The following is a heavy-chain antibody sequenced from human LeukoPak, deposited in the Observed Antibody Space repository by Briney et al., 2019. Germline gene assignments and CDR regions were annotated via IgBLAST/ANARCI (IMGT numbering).Heavy chain of an antibody. CDR1: GFTFSSYA. D-gene: IGHD5-12*01. CDR2: ISYDGSNK. J-gene: IGHJ4*02. Sequence: EPGRSLRLFCAASGFTFSSYAMHWVRQASGKGLEWVAVISYDGSNKYYADSVKGRFTISRDNSKNTLYLQMNSLRAEDTAVYYCARDPTSGSAAFDYWGQGTLVTVSS. CDR3: ARDPTSGSAAFDY. V-gene: IGHV3-30*04.